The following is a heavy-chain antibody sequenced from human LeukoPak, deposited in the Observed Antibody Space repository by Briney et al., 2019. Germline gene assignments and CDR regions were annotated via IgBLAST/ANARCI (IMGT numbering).Heavy chain of an antibody. CDR2: INPSVGST. V-gene: IGHV1-46*01. CDR3: ARGQAVAGSLAGLYFDY. Sequence: ASVKLSSTASVYTFPTDFIHWVRQAPGQGLEWMGIINPSVGSTTYAQKFQGRVTMTRDTSTSTVYMDLSSLRSEDTAVYYCARGQAVAGSLAGLYFDYWGQGTLVTVSS. CDR1: VYTFPTDF. J-gene: IGHJ4*02. D-gene: IGHD6-19*01.